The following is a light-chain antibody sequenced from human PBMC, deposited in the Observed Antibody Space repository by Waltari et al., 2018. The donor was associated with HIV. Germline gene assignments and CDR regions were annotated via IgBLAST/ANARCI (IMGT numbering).Light chain of an antibody. CDR1: QSLLYGSNQKTY. J-gene: IGKJ4*01. CDR2: WAS. V-gene: IGKV4-1*01. Sequence: DIVMTQSPDSLAVSLGERATINCKASQSLLYGSNQKTYIAWYQQKGRQPPKWLISWASHRESGVPDRFSGSGSGTNFTLTISTLQADDVAVYYCQQYYTSPLTFGGGTKVEIK. CDR3: QQYYTSPLT.